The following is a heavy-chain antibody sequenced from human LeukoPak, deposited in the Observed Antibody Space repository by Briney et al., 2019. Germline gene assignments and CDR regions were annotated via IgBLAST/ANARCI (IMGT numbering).Heavy chain of an antibody. V-gene: IGHV3-30*02. CDR3: AKDENGYSYGAFDY. J-gene: IGHJ4*02. Sequence: GGSLRLSCVASGFTFTSYGMHWVRQAPGKGLVWVAFIRYGGSYNYADSVKGRFAISRDNSKNTLYLQMNSLRAEDTAVYYCAKDENGYSYGAFDYWGQGTLVTVSS. CDR2: IRYGGSYN. D-gene: IGHD5-18*01. CDR1: GFTFTSYG.